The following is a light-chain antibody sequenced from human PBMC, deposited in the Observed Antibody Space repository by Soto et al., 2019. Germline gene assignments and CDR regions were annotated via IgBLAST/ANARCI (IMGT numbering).Light chain of an antibody. CDR2: GAS. CDR3: QQYNNWQT. CDR1: QSVDSTY. J-gene: IGKJ1*01. V-gene: IGKV3-15*01. Sequence: EIVLHQSPGTLSLYQGERATLSCRASQSVDSTYLAWYQQKPDQSPRLLIYGASTRATGIPARFSGSGSGTEFTLTISSLQSEDFAVYYCQQYNNWQTFGQGTKVDIK.